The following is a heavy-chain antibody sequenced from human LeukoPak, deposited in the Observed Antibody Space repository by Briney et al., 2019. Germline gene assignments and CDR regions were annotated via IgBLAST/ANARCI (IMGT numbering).Heavy chain of an antibody. CDR2: FDPEDGET. J-gene: IGHJ4*02. CDR3: ARVVNSGSYPLRY. Sequence: GASVKVSCKVSGYTLTELSMHWVRQAPGKGLEWMGGFDPEDGETIYAQKFQGRVTMTTDTSTSTAYMELRSLRSDDTAVYYCARVVNSGSYPLRYWGQGTLVTVSS. V-gene: IGHV1-24*01. D-gene: IGHD1-26*01. CDR1: GYTLTELS.